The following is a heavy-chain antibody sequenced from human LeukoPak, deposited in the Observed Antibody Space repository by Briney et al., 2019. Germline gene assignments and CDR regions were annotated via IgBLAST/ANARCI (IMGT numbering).Heavy chain of an antibody. D-gene: IGHD6-19*01. CDR3: ARQGGAVAGRAVDY. CDR2: IYYSGSP. J-gene: IGHJ4*02. CDR1: GASLSGYY. Sequence: PSETLSLTCAVSGASLSGYYWSWIRQPPGKGLEWIGYIYYSGSPDYNPSLKSRVTISVDTSKNQFSLTLNSVTAADTAVYYCARQGGAVAGRAVDYWGQGTLVTVSS. V-gene: IGHV4-59*08.